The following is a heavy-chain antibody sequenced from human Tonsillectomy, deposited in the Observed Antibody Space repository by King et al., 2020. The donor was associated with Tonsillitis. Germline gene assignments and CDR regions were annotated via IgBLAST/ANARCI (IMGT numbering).Heavy chain of an antibody. V-gene: IGHV3-33*08. J-gene: IGHJ4*02. CDR2: IWYDGSNK. CDR1: GFTFSSYG. D-gene: IGHD2-15*01. Sequence: VQLVESGGGVVQPGRSLRLSCAASGFTFSSYGMHWVRQAPGKGLEWVAGIWYDGSNKYYADSVKGRFTISRDNSKNTLYLQMNSLRAEDTAVYYCASDPGYCSGGSCPTLDYWGQGTLVTVSS. CDR3: ASDPGYCSGGSCPTLDY.